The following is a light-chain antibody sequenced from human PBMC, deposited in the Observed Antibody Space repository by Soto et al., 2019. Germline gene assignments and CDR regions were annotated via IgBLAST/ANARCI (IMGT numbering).Light chain of an antibody. CDR3: AAWDDSLNAVI. J-gene: IGLJ2*01. V-gene: IGLV1-36*01. CDR2: SDS. Sequence: QSVLTRPPSMSEAPRQRVTISCSGSSFNIGNNAVSWYQQFPGKAPRLLIYSDSLLSSGVSDRFSGSKSGTSASLAISGLQSEDEADYYCAAWDDSLNAVIFGGGTKLTVL. CDR1: SFNIGNNA.